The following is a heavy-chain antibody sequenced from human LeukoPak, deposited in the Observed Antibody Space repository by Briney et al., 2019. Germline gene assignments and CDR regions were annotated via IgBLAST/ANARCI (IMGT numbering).Heavy chain of an antibody. D-gene: IGHD5-12*01. CDR1: GGSISSGDYY. V-gene: IGHV4-30-4*01. Sequence: PSETLSLTCTVSGGSISSGDYYWSWIRQPPGEGLEWIGYIYYSGSTYYNPSLKSRVTISVDTSKNQFSLKLSSVTAADTAVYYCAREGRVATNAFDIWGQGTMVTVSS. CDR3: AREGRVATNAFDI. CDR2: IYYSGST. J-gene: IGHJ3*02.